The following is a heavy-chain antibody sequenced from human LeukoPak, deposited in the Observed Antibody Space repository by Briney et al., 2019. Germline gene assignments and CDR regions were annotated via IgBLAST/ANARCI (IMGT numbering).Heavy chain of an antibody. V-gene: IGHV4-30-4*08. CDR1: GGSISSGDYY. D-gene: IGHD5-12*01. J-gene: IGHJ4*02. CDR2: IYYSGST. CDR3: ARDGLSGYVYDY. Sequence: SETLSLTCTVSGGSISSGDYYWSWIRQPPGKGLEWIGYIYYSGSTYYNPSLKSRVTISVDTSKNQFSLKLSSVTAADTAVYDCARDGLSGYVYDYWGQGTLVTVSS.